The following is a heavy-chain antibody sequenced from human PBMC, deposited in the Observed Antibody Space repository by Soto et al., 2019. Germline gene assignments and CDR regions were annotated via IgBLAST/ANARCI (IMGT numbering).Heavy chain of an antibody. V-gene: IGHV2-5*02. CDR2: IYWDDDK. CDR1: GFSLTTSDMG. CDR3: AHCVGAGNSCYFDY. D-gene: IGHD6-13*01. J-gene: IGHJ4*02. Sequence: QITLKESGPTLVKPTQTLTLTCTFSGFSLTTSDMGVGWVRQPPGKALEWLALIYWDDDKRYSPSLKSRLTITKDPSKNQVVLTMTNMDPVDTATYYCAHCVGAGNSCYFDYWGQGTLVTVSS.